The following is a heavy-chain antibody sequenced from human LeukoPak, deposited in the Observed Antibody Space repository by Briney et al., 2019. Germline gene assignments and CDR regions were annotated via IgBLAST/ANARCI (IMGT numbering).Heavy chain of an antibody. Sequence: PSETLSLTCAVYGGFFSGYYWSWIRQPPGKGLEWIGEINHSGSTNYNPSLKSRVTISVDTSKNQFSLKLSSVTAADTAVYYCARGRHYYDYVWGSYRQYYFDYWGQGTLVTVSS. D-gene: IGHD3-16*02. CDR2: INHSGST. J-gene: IGHJ4*02. CDR3: ARGRHYYDYVWGSYRQYYFDY. CDR1: GGFFSGYY. V-gene: IGHV4-34*01.